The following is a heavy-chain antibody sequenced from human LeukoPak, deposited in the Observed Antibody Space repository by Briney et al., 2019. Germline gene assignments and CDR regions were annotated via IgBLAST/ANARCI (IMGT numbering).Heavy chain of an antibody. Sequence: SETLSLTCSVSGGSISLSYYYWGWIRQPPGKALEWIGSVYYSGTTSYNPSLKSRVTISVDMSKNHFSLRLSSVTAADTAMYYCARGTLYSGWSYYFDYWGQGSQVTVSS. J-gene: IGHJ4*02. D-gene: IGHD6-19*01. CDR1: GGSISLSYYY. CDR2: VYYSGTT. V-gene: IGHV4-39*07. CDR3: ARGTLYSGWSYYFDY.